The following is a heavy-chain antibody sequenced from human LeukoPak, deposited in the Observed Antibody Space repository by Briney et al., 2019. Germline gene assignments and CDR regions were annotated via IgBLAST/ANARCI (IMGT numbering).Heavy chain of an antibody. CDR2: IIPIFGTA. V-gene: IGHV1-69*06. D-gene: IGHD6-19*01. J-gene: IGHJ4*02. CDR1: GGTFSSYA. Sequence: SVKVSCKASGGTFSSYAISWVRQAPGQGLEWMGGIIPIFGTANYTQKFQGRVTITADKSTTTAYMELSSLRSEDTAVYYCARMNSGWLMYFDYWGQGTLVTVSS. CDR3: ARMNSGWLMYFDY.